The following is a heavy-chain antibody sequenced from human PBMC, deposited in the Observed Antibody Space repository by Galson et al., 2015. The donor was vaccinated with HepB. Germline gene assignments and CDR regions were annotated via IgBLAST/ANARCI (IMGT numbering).Heavy chain of an antibody. CDR1: GFRFNIYD. V-gene: IGHV3-23*01. CDR3: AKGAYMSSYSLYGMDA. Sequence: SLRLSCAASGFRFNIYDMSWVRRAPGKGLEWVSGITNSGGRRYYAEPGKGRFTISRDNSKNTVFLQMSSLRAEDTAIYYCAKGAYMSSYSLYGMDAWGQGTTVTVSS. D-gene: IGHD6-6*01. J-gene: IGHJ6*02. CDR2: ITNSGGRR.